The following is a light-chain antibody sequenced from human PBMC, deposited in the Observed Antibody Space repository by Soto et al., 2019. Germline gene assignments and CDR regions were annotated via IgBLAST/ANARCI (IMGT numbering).Light chain of an antibody. J-gene: IGKJ4*01. CDR2: DAF. CDR1: QSVNSN. CDR3: PQYSNWSPLT. V-gene: IGKV3-15*01. Sequence: EIVMTQSPATLSVSPGERATLSCRASQSVNSNLAWYQQKPGQSPRLLIYDAFTRATGVPARFSGSASGTEFTLTISSLQSEDFAVYYCPQYSNWSPLTFGGGTKVEI.